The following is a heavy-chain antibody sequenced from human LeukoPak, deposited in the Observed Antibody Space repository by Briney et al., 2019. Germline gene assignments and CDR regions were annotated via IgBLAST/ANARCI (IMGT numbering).Heavy chain of an antibody. CDR1: GFNFDTYA. J-gene: IGHJ4*02. CDR3: AREIFCSGRYPNF. Sequence: GGSLRLSCAASGFNFDTYAMHWVRQAPGQGLEWVALIWHDGSHKFYSNSVRGQFTISRDDSKNTVYLQMNNLRPDDTAVYYCAREIFCSGRYPNFWGQGTLVNVSS. CDR2: IWHDGSHK. V-gene: IGHV3-33*01. D-gene: IGHD3-10*02.